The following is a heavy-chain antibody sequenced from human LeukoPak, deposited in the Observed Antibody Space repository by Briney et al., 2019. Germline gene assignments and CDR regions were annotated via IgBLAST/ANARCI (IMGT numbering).Heavy chain of an antibody. D-gene: IGHD2-2*02. CDR2: ISGSGGST. Sequence: GGSLRLSCAASGFTFSSYAMSWVRQAPGKGLEWVSAISGSGGSTYYAGSVKGRFTISRDNSKNTLYLQMNSLRAEDTAVYYCAKLTVVPAAIPYYFDYWGQGTLVTVSS. CDR1: GFTFSSYA. CDR3: AKLTVVPAAIPYYFDY. J-gene: IGHJ4*02. V-gene: IGHV3-23*01.